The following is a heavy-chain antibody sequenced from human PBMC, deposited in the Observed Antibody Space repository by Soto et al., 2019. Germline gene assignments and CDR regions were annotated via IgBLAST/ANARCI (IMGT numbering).Heavy chain of an antibody. J-gene: IGHJ4*02. CDR1: DASVSIDSYF. CDR2: ISHTGDT. Sequence: SETLSLTCTVSDASVSIDSYFWTWIRQPPGKGLEWIAYISHTGDTNYNPSLKSRVTISIDTYRNQFSLNVTSVTAADTAVYFCARIVGGVTVDLWGQGSLVTVSS. V-gene: IGHV4-61*01. CDR3: ARIVGGVTVDL. D-gene: IGHD3-16*01.